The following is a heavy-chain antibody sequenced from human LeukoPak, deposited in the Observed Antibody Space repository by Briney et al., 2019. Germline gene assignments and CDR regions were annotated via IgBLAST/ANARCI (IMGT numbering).Heavy chain of an antibody. V-gene: IGHV1-2*02. Sequence: GASVKVSCKASGYTFTDYYIHWVRQAPGQGLEWMGWINPNSGGTNYAQKFQGRVTMTRDTSISTAYMELSRLRSDDTAVYYCARVPQTKYYYGSGKIYYYYYMDVWGKGPRSPSP. CDR3: ARVPQTKYYYGSGKIYYYYYMDV. CDR2: INPNSGGT. J-gene: IGHJ6*03. CDR1: GYTFTDYY. D-gene: IGHD3-10*01.